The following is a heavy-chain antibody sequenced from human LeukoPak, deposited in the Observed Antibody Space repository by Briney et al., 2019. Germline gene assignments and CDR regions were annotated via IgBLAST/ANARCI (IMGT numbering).Heavy chain of an antibody. J-gene: IGHJ6*03. CDR1: GFTFDDYG. V-gene: IGHV3-20*01. Sequence: PGGSLRLSCAASGFTFDDYGMSWVRQAPGKGLEWVSGINWNGGSTGYADSVKGRFTISRDNAKNSLYLQMNSLRAEDTALYHCARDSSGYYPRGYYYYYMDVWGKGTTVTVSS. CDR2: INWNGGST. D-gene: IGHD3-22*01. CDR3: ARDSSGYYPRGYYYYYMDV.